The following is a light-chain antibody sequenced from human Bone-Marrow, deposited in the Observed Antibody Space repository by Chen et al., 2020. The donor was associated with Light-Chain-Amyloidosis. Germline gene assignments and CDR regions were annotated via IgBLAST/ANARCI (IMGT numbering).Light chain of an antibody. CDR3: QQYGTSPLT. V-gene: IGKV3-20*01. CDR1: QTISSNY. J-gene: IGKJ4*01. CDR2: GSS. Sequence: EIVLTQSPGTLSLSPGEGANLSCRASQTISSNYLTWYQQNFGQAPRLLIYGSSSRATGIPDRFTGSGSGTDFTLTINRLEPEDFAMYYCQQYGTSPLTLGGGTKVEIK.